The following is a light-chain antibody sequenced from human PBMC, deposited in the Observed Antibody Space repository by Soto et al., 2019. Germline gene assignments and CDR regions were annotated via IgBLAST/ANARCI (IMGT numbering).Light chain of an antibody. CDR2: AAS. V-gene: IGKV1-39*01. J-gene: IGKJ5*01. CDR1: QSISSY. CDR3: QQSYSTPIT. Sequence: DIQMTQSPSSLSASVGDRVTITCRASQSISSYLNWYQQKPGKAPKLLIYAASSLQSGVPSRFSGSVSGTDFTLTIGSLQPDDFATYYCQQSYSTPITFGQGTRLEIK.